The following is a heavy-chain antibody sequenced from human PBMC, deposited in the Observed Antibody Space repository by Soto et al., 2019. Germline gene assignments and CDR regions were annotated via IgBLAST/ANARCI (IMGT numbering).Heavy chain of an antibody. D-gene: IGHD6-13*01. V-gene: IGHV1-18*01. CDR2: ISGYNGNT. J-gene: IGHJ5*02. Sequence: QVQLVQSGGEVKRPGASVKISCKTSGYTFSNYGVSRVRQAPGQGLEWMGWISGYNGNTDYAQRFQGRVTMTTDTTTSTAYMELRSLRSDDTAVYYCARDPAAGVGWFDPWGQGTLVTVSS. CDR3: ARDPAAGVGWFDP. CDR1: GYTFSNYG.